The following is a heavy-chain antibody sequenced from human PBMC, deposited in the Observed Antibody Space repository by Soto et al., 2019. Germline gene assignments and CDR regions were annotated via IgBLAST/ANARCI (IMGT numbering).Heavy chain of an antibody. CDR3: AKDQGTGLIPYCFDY. J-gene: IGHJ4*02. CDR2: ISYDGSNK. V-gene: IGHV3-30*18. D-gene: IGHD1-1*01. CDR1: GFTFSSYG. Sequence: QVQLVESGGGVVQPGRSLRLSCAASGFTFSSYGMHWVRQAPGKGLEWVAVISYDGSNKYYADSVKGRFTISRDNSKNTLDLQMNSLRAEDTAVYYCAKDQGTGLIPYCFDYWGQGTLVTVSS.